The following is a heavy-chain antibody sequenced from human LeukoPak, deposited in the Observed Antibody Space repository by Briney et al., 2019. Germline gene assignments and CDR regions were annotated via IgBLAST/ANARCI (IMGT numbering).Heavy chain of an antibody. CDR3: AREVGRYSDWLYPLYYYGMDV. V-gene: IGHV4-59*01. J-gene: IGHJ6*02. Sequence: PSETLSLTCTVSGGSMSYNYWSWIRQPPGKGLEWIGFIYYSGSTNYNPSLRSRVTISVDTSKNQFSLRLSSVTAADTAVYYCAREVGRYSDWLYPLYYYGMDVWGQGTTVTVSS. CDR1: GGSMSYNY. D-gene: IGHD3-9*01. CDR2: IYYSGST.